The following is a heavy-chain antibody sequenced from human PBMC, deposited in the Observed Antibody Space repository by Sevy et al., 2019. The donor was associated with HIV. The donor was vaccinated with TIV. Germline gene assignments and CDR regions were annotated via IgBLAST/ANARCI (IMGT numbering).Heavy chain of an antibody. CDR1: GGSISSGSYY. CDR2: IYTSGST. CDR3: ARRTAAVRYYFDY. J-gene: IGHJ4*02. Sequence: SETLSLTCTVSGGSISSGSYYWSWIRQPAGQGLEWIGRIYTSGSTNYNPSLKSRVTISVDTSKNQFSLKLSSVTAADTAVYYCARRTAAVRYYFDYWGQGTLVTVSS. V-gene: IGHV4-61*02. D-gene: IGHD6-13*01.